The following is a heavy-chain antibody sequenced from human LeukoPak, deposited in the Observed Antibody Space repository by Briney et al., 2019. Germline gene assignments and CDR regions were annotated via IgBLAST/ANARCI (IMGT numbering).Heavy chain of an antibody. D-gene: IGHD5-18*01. CDR1: GFTFSSYG. J-gene: IGHJ4*02. V-gene: IGHV3-30*18. CDR3: AKEITAMVQYFDY. CDR2: ISYDGSNK. Sequence: QPGGSLRLSCAASGFTFSSYGMHWVRQAPGKGLEWVAVISYDGSNKYYADSVKGRFTISRDNSKNTLYLQMNSLRAEDTAVYYCAKEITAMVQYFDYWGQGTLVTVSS.